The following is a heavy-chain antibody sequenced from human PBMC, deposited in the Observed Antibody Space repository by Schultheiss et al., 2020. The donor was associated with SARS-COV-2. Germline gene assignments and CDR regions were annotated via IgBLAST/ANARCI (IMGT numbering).Heavy chain of an antibody. D-gene: IGHD4-17*01. CDR1: GYTFTSYG. CDR3: ARGRRATTVTTASDY. V-gene: IGHV1-2*04. Sequence: ASVKVSCKASGYTFTSYGISWVRQAPGQGLEWMGWINPNSGGTNYAQKFQGWVTMTRDTSISTAYMELSRLRSDDTAVYYCARGRRATTVTTASDYWGQGALVTVSS. CDR2: INPNSGGT. J-gene: IGHJ4*02.